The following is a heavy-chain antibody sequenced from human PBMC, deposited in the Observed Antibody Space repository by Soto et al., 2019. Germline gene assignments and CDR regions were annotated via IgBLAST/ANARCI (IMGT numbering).Heavy chain of an antibody. Sequence: GASVKVSCKVSGYTLTELSMHWVRQAPGKGLEWMGGFDPEDGETIYAQKFQGRVTMTEDTSIDTAYMELSSLRSEDTAVYYCATDRMITFGGVIVMNAFDIWGQGTMVTVS. CDR1: GYTLTELS. J-gene: IGHJ3*02. CDR3: ATDRMITFGGVIVMNAFDI. D-gene: IGHD3-16*02. V-gene: IGHV1-24*01. CDR2: FDPEDGET.